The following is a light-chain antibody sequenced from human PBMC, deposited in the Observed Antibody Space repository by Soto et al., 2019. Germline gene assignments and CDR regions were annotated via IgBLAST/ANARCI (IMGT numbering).Light chain of an antibody. J-gene: IGKJ1*01. CDR1: QSISSS. CDR3: QQYSNWPRT. Sequence: EIVMTQSPATLSVSPGERATLSCRSSQSISSSLAWFQQQPGQAPRLLIYGASTRAPGVPARFSGSGSETDFTLTISTLQSEDFTVYYCQQYSNWPRTFGQGTKVAIK. V-gene: IGKV3D-15*01. CDR2: GAS.